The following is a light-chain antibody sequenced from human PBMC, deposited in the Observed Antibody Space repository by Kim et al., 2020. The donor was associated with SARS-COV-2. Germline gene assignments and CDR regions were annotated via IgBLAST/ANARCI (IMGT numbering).Light chain of an antibody. V-gene: IGKV1-39*01. Sequence: SVGDRVTITCRASQSISSYLNWYQQKPGKAPKLLIYAASSLQSGVPSRFSGSGSGTDFTLTISSLQPEDFATYYCQQSYSTLGITFGQGTRLEIK. CDR3: QQSYSTLGIT. J-gene: IGKJ5*01. CDR1: QSISSY. CDR2: AAS.